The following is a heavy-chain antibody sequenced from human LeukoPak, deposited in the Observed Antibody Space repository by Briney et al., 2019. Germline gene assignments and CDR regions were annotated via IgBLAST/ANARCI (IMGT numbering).Heavy chain of an antibody. V-gene: IGHV1-18*01. J-gene: IGHJ4*02. CDR1: GYSFTSYG. CDR3: ARVPSGGPFDY. CDR2: ISTYNGNT. D-gene: IGHD2-15*01. Sequence: ASVKVSCTASGYSFTSYGINWVRQAPGQGLEWTGWISTYNGNTNYAQRLQGRVTMTTDTSTSTAYMELRSLTADDTAVYYCARVPSGGPFDYWGQGTLVTVSS.